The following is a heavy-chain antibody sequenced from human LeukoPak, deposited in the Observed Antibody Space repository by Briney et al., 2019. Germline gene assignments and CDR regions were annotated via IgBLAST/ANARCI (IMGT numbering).Heavy chain of an antibody. CDR3: AREGGGDCYSDSGCYFDY. J-gene: IGHJ4*02. V-gene: IGHV3-33*01. CDR2: IWYDGSNK. Sequence: GRSLRLSCAASGFTFSSYGMHWVRQAPGKGLEWVAVIWYDGSNKYYADSVKGRFTISRDNSKNTLYLQMNSLRAEDTAVYYCAREGGGDCYSDSGCYFDYWGQGTLVTVSS. CDR1: GFTFSSYG. D-gene: IGHD2-21*02.